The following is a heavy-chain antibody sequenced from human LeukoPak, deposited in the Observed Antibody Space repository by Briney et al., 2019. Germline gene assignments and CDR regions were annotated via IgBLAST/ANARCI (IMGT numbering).Heavy chain of an antibody. CDR3: AREHGYCSGGSCYVGDY. CDR2: INPNSGGT. CDR1: GYTFTGYY. Sequence: ASVKVSCKASGYTFTGYYMHWVRQAPGQGLEWMGWINPNSGGTNYAQKFQGRVTMTRDTSISTAYMELSRLRSDDTAVYYCAREHGYCSGGSCYVGDYWGQGTLVTVSS. V-gene: IGHV1-2*02. D-gene: IGHD2-15*01. J-gene: IGHJ4*02.